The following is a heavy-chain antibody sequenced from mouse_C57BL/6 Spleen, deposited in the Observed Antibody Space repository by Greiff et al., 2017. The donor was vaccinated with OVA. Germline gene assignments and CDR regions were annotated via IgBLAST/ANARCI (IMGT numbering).Heavy chain of an antibody. CDR2: INPSNGGT. J-gene: IGHJ4*01. D-gene: IGHD4-1*01. V-gene: IGHV1-53*01. CDR3: ARSLTGTGAMDY. CDR1: GYTFTSYW. Sequence: QVQLQQPGTELVKPGASVKLSCKASGYTFTSYWMHWVKQRPGQGLEWIGNINPSNGGTNYNEKFKSKATLTVDKSSSTAYMPLSSLTSEDSAVYYCARSLTGTGAMDYGGQGTSVTVSS.